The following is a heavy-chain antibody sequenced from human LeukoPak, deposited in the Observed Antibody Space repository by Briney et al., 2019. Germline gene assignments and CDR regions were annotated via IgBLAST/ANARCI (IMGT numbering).Heavy chain of an antibody. J-gene: IGHJ4*02. CDR3: ARGLRKLLRLFDY. V-gene: IGHV4-34*01. Sequence: SETLSLTCAVYGGSFSGYYWSWIRQPPGKGLEWIGETNHSGSTNYNPSLKSRVTISVDTSKNQFSLKLSSVTAADTAVYYCARGLRKLLRLFDYWGQGTRVTVSS. CDR2: TNHSGST. CDR1: GGSFSGYY. D-gene: IGHD3-22*01.